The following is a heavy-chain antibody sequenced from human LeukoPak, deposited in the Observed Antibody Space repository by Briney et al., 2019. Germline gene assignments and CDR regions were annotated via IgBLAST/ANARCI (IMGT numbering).Heavy chain of an antibody. Sequence: PGGSLRLSCAASGFTFSSYSMNWVRQAPGKGLEWVSSISSSSSYIYYADSVKGRFTISRDNAKNSLYLQMNSLRAEDTAVYYCARGAVASFRGYYYYYYMDVWGKGTTVTVSS. CDR2: ISSSSSYI. J-gene: IGHJ6*03. D-gene: IGHD6-19*01. CDR3: ARGAVASFRGYYYYYYMDV. CDR1: GFTFSSYS. V-gene: IGHV3-21*01.